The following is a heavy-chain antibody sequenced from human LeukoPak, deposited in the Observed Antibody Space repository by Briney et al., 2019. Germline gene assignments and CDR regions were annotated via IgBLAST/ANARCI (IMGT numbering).Heavy chain of an antibody. CDR2: IRWNSGSI. D-gene: IGHD3-3*01. Sequence: GRSLRLSCAASGFTFDDYAMHWVRHAPGKGLEWVSGIRWNSGSIVYADSVKGRFTISRDNATNSLYLQMNSLICEDIALYYFVKDRTIFGVVINPYSFDIWGKGTMVTVSS. CDR3: VKDRTIFGVVINPYSFDI. CDR1: GFTFDDYA. V-gene: IGHV3-9*03. J-gene: IGHJ3*02.